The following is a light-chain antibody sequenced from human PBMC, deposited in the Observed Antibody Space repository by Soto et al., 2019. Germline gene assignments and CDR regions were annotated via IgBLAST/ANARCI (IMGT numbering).Light chain of an antibody. J-gene: IGLJ2*01. CDR3: NSYTSSSTLL. CDR2: DVS. CDR1: SSDVGGYNY. Sequence: QSALTQPASVSGSPGQSITISCTGTSSDVGGYNYVSWYQQHPGKAPKLMIYDVSNRPSGVSNRFSGSKSGNTASLTISGLQAEDEDDYYCNSYTSSSTLLFGGGTQLTVL. V-gene: IGLV2-14*01.